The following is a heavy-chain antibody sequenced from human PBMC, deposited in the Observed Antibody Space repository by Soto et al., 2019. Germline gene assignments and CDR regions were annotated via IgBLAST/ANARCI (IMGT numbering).Heavy chain of an antibody. CDR2: IYDYGSS. CDR1: GGSISTYS. Sequence: SETLSLTCTVSGGSISTYSWTWIRQPPGKAMEWIGYIYDYGSSYYNPSFESRVAFSVDTSKNQLSLDVTSVTAADTAVYYCARVRTSLDLYYYYMDVWGQGTTVTVAS. J-gene: IGHJ6*03. D-gene: IGHD2-2*01. CDR3: ARVRTSLDLYYYYMDV. V-gene: IGHV4-59*08.